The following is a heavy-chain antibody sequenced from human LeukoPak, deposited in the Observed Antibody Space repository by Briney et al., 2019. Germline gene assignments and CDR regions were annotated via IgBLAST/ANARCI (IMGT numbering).Heavy chain of an antibody. J-gene: IGHJ4*02. Sequence: SVKVSCKASGGTFRSYGISWVRQAPGQGLEWMGGTIPIFGTANYAQKFQGRVTITTDESTSTAYMELSSLRSEDTAVYYCAREVAGDYGGHSVNLDYWGQGTLVTVSS. V-gene: IGHV1-69*05. CDR2: TIPIFGTA. CDR3: AREVAGDYGGHSVNLDY. CDR1: GGTFRSYG. D-gene: IGHD4-23*01.